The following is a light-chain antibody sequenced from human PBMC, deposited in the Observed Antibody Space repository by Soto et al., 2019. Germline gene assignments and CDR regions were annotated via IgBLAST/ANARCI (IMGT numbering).Light chain of an antibody. CDR2: GAS. J-gene: IGKJ1*01. Sequence: DIQMTQSPSSVSASVGDRVTISCRASHDVRSWLAWYQQKPGKAPNLLIYGASTLQVGVPSRFSGSGSGTDFTLTISSLQPKDLAADYCQQDNGDPYTFGQGTKVDIK. CDR1: HDVRSW. CDR3: QQDNGDPYT. V-gene: IGKV1-12*02.